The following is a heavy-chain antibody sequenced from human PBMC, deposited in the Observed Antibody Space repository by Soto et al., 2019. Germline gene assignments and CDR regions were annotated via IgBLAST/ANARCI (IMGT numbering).Heavy chain of an antibody. Sequence: SETLSLTCAVYGGSFSGYYWSWIRQPPGKGLEWIGEINHSGSTNYNPSLKSRVTISVDTSKNLFSLKLSSVTAADTAVYYCARAGYCSGGSCYSGRFDYWGQGTLVTVS. J-gene: IGHJ4*02. V-gene: IGHV4-34*01. CDR3: ARAGYCSGGSCYSGRFDY. D-gene: IGHD2-15*01. CDR1: GGSFSGYY. CDR2: INHSGST.